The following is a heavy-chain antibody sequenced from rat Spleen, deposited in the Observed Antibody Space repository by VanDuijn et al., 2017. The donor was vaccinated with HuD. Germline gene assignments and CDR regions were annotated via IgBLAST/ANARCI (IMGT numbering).Heavy chain of an antibody. CDR1: GFTFSNYD. Sequence: EVQLVESGGGLVQPGRSLKLSCAASGFTFSNYDMAWVRQAPTKGLEWVASITYEVSTIYYRESVKGRFTISRHNAKSTLYLQMNSLRSEDTATYYCATYGGFIDYWGQGVVVTVSS. D-gene: IGHD1-11*01. CDR2: ITYEVSTI. J-gene: IGHJ2*01. V-gene: IGHV5-29*01. CDR3: ATYGGFIDY.